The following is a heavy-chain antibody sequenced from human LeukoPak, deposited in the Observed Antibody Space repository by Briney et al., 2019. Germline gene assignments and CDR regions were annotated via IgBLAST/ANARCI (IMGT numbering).Heavy chain of an antibody. CDR2: IGGSTSGT. J-gene: IGHJ5*02. D-gene: IGHD3-10*01. V-gene: IGHV3-23*01. Sequence: GGSLRLSCAASGFTFSSYGMSWVRQAPGKGLEWVSDIGGSTSGTYYADSVKGRFTISRDNSKNTLSLQMNSLGAEDTAVYYCVKDAFYASGTYYNSWGQGTLVTVSS. CDR3: VKDAFYASGTYYNS. CDR1: GFTFSSYG.